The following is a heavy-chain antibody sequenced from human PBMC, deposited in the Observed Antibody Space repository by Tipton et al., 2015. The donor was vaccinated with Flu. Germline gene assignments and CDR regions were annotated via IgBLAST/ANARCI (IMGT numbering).Heavy chain of an antibody. CDR3: TTDRYDSSGYGD. J-gene: IGHJ4*02. V-gene: IGHV3-15*01. Sequence: SLRLSCAASGFTFSNAWMSWVRQAPGKGLEWVGRIKSKTDGGTTDYAAPVKGRFTISRDDSKNTLYLQMNSMKTEDTAVYYCTTDRYDSSGYGDWGQGTLVTVSS. CDR1: GFTFSNAW. CDR2: IKSKTDGGTT. D-gene: IGHD3-22*01.